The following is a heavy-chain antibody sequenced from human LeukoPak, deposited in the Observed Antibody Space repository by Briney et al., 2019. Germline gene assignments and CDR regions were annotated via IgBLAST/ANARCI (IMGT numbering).Heavy chain of an antibody. V-gene: IGHV4-30-4*01. CDR1: GGSISSGDYY. Sequence: PSQTLFLTCTVSGGSISSGDYYWSWIRQPPGKGLEWIGYIYYSGSTNYNPSLKSRVTISVDTSKNQFSLKLSSVTAADTAVYYCARGFTIFGVAWFDPWGQGTLVTVSS. CDR2: IYYSGST. D-gene: IGHD3-3*01. J-gene: IGHJ5*02. CDR3: ARGFTIFGVAWFDP.